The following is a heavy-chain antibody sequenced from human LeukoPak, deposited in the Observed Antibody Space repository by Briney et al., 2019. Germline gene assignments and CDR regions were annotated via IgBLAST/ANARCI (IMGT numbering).Heavy chain of an antibody. CDR2: TRSKATSYTT. CDR1: GFTFSGSA. CDR3: SFGYYDSSGYYNYYYGMDV. V-gene: IGHV3-73*01. J-gene: IGHJ6*02. D-gene: IGHD3-22*01. Sequence: RGSLRLSCAAPGFTFSGSAMHWVRRASGKGLEWVGRTRSKATSYTTAYAASVKGRFTISRDDSKNTAYLQMNSLKTEDTAVYYCSFGYYDSSGYYNYYYGMDVWGQGTTVTVS.